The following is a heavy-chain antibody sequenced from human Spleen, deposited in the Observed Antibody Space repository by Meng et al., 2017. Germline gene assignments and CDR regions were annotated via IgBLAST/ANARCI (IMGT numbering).Heavy chain of an antibody. CDR2: IYYSGST. CDR3: ARGLGYVSGPGAFDI. Sequence: SETLSLTCTVSGGSSTSGPYSWNWIRQHPGKGLEWIGSIYYSGSTSYNPSLRSRLTISLDTSKTQFSLELTSVTAADTAVYYCARGLGYVSGPGAFDIWGQGTMVTVSS. V-gene: IGHV4-31*03. J-gene: IGHJ3*02. CDR1: GGSSTSGPYS. D-gene: IGHD2-15*01.